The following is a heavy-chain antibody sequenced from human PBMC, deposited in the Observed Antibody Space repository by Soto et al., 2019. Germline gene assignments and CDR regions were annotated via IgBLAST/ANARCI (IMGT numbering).Heavy chain of an antibody. V-gene: IGHV1-69*12. CDR1: GGTFSSYA. D-gene: IGHD6-13*01. J-gene: IGHJ4*02. Sequence: QVQLVQSGAEVKKPGSSVKVSCKASGGTFSSYAISWVRQAPGQGLEWMGGIIPIFGTANYAQKFQGRVTITADESTSTAYMELSSLRSEDTAVYYCARSRGIAAAGARYYFDYWGQGTLVTVSS. CDR2: IIPIFGTA. CDR3: ARSRGIAAAGARYYFDY.